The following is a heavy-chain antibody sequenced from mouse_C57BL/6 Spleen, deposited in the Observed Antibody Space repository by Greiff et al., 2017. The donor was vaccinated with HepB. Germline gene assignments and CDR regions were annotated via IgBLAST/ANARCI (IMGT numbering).Heavy chain of an antibody. J-gene: IGHJ3*01. D-gene: IGHD1-1*01. V-gene: IGHV1-19*01. Sequence: EVQLQQSGPVLVKPGASVKMSCKASGYTFTDYYMNWVKQSHGKSLEWIGVINPYNGGTSYNQKFKSKATLTVDKSSSTAYMELNSLTSEDSAVYYCARYYGSSPWFAYWGQGTLVTVSA. CDR2: INPYNGGT. CDR3: ARYYGSSPWFAY. CDR1: GYTFTDYY.